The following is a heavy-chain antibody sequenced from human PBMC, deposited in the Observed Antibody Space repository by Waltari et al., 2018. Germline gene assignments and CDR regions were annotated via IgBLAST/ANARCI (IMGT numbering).Heavy chain of an antibody. Sequence: QLQLQESGPGLVKPSGTLSLTCVVSGDSMISNYFWSWVRQSPGKGLEWIGQDDRSGRTNHSPSFASRVIMSLDTSINHFSLNMHSAPAADTAVYYCARDRGRGLYLDSWGRGILVSVSP. J-gene: IGHJ4*02. V-gene: IGHV4-4*02. CDR3: ARDRGRGLYLDS. D-gene: IGHD2-15*01. CDR1: GDSMISNYF. CDR2: DDRSGRT.